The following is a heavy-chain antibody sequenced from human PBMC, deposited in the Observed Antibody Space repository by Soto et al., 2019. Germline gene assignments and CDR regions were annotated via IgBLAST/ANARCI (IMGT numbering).Heavy chain of an antibody. D-gene: IGHD3-22*01. CDR1: GGTFSSYA. CDR3: ARDHLKDYYDSSGYPYYGMDV. Sequence: EASVKVSCKASGGTFSSYAISWVRQAPGQGLEWMGGIIPIFGTANYAQKFQGRVTITADKSTSTAYMELSSLRSEDTAVYYCARDHLKDYYDSSGYPYYGMDVWGQGTTVTVSS. J-gene: IGHJ6*02. CDR2: IIPIFGTA. V-gene: IGHV1-69*06.